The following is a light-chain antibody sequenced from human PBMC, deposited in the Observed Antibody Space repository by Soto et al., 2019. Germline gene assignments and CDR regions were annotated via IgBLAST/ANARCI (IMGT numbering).Light chain of an antibody. CDR3: QQYGSSPPMYT. V-gene: IGKV3-20*01. CDR2: ATS. Sequence: EIVLTQSPGTLSLSPGERATLSCRASQSVSSSFLAWYQQKPGQAPRLLIYATSSRATGIPDRFSCSGSGTDFTLTISRLEPEDFAMYYCQQYGSSPPMYTFGQGTKLEIK. CDR1: QSVSSSF. J-gene: IGKJ2*01.